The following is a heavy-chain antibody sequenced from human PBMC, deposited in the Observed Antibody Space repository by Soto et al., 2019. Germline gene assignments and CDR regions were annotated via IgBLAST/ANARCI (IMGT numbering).Heavy chain of an antibody. CDR2: ISSSSSYT. CDR1: GFTFSDYY. D-gene: IGHD3-3*01. J-gene: IGHJ6*02. Sequence: KAGGSLRLSCAASGFTFSDYYMSWIRQAPGKGLEWVSYISSSSSYTNYADSVKGRFTISRDNAKNSLYLQMNSLRAEDTAVYYCARDSQVLRFLEWKKTNGMDVWGQGTTVTVSS. CDR3: ARDSQVLRFLEWKKTNGMDV. V-gene: IGHV3-11*06.